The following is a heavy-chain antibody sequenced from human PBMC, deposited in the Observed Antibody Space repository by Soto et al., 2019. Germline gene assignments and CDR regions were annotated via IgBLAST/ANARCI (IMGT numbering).Heavy chain of an antibody. Sequence: EVQLVDSGGGLVQPGGSLRLSCAASGFTFSSYWMSWVRQAPGKGLEWVANIKEDGSKKYYVDSVKGRFTISRDNAKNSRYLQMNRHKAKDTVVYYCVRDQADSSDAFDIWGQATMVTVSS. CDR3: VRDQADSSDAFDI. CDR1: GFTFSSYW. D-gene: IGHD3-3*01. CDR2: IKEDGSKK. V-gene: IGHV3-7*01. J-gene: IGHJ3*02.